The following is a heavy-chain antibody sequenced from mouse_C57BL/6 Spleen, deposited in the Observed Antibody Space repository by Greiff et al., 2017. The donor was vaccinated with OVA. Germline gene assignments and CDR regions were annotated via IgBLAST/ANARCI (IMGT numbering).Heavy chain of an antibody. CDR1: GFTFSDYG. J-gene: IGHJ4*01. V-gene: IGHV5-17*01. Sequence: EVMLVESGGGLVKPGGSLKLSCAASGFTFSDYGMHWVRQAPEKGLEWVAYISSGSSTIYYADTVKGRFTISRDNAKNTLFLQMNSLRSEDTAMYYCARRGTTVEGYAMDYWGQGTSVTVSS. CDR2: ISSGSSTI. D-gene: IGHD1-1*01. CDR3: ARRGTTVEGYAMDY.